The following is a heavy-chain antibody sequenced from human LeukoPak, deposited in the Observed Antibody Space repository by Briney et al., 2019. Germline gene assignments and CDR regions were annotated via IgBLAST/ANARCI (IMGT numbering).Heavy chain of an antibody. D-gene: IGHD1-26*01. V-gene: IGHV1-2*02. J-gene: IGHJ4*02. Sequence: ASVKVSCKASGYTFTGYYMHWVRQAPGQGLEWMGWINPNSGGTNYAQKFQGRVTMTRDTSISIAYMELSRLRSDDTAVYYCARVWEGATHRRFDYWGQGTLVTVSS. CDR1: GYTFTGYY. CDR3: ARVWEGATHRRFDY. CDR2: INPNSGGT.